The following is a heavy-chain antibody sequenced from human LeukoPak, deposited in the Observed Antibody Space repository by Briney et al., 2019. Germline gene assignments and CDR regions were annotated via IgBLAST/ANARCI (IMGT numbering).Heavy chain of an antibody. CDR3: ARVGLVPAATAYNWFDP. J-gene: IGHJ5*02. CDR2: INHSGST. D-gene: IGHD2-2*01. CDR1: GGSISSYY. Sequence: SETLSLTCTVSGGSISSYYWSWIRQPPGKGLEWIGEINHSGSTNYNPSLKSRVTISVDTSKNQFSLKLSSVTAADTAVYYCARVGLVPAATAYNWFDPWGQGTLVTVSS. V-gene: IGHV4-34*01.